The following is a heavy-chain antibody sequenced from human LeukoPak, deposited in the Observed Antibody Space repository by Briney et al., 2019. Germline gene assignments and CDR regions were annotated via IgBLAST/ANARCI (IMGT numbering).Heavy chain of an antibody. D-gene: IGHD6-19*01. J-gene: IGHJ1*01. CDR1: GFTFSSYS. V-gene: IGHV3-21*04. Sequence: KSGGSLRLSCAASGFTFSSYSMNWVRQAPGKGLEWVSSISSSSSYIYYADSVKGRFTISRDNAKNSLYLQMNSLRAEDTAVYYCARDHNSGWFNADVLEYFQHWGQGTLVTVSS. CDR3: ARDHNSGWFNADVLEYFQH. CDR2: ISSSSSYI.